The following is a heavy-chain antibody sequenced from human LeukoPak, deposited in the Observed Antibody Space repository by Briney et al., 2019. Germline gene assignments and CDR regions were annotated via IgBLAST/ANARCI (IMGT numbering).Heavy chain of an antibody. CDR1: GFTFSGSA. V-gene: IGHV3-73*01. D-gene: IGHD3-10*01. CDR2: IRSKANSYAT. Sequence: QLWGSLKLSCAASGFTFSGSAMHWVRQASGKGLEWVGRIRSKANSYATAYAASVKGRFTISRDDSKNTAYLQMNSLKTEDTAVYYCTSQTPYYYGSGTYYNVIDYWGQGTLVTVSS. CDR3: TSQTPYYYGSGTYYNVIDY. J-gene: IGHJ4*02.